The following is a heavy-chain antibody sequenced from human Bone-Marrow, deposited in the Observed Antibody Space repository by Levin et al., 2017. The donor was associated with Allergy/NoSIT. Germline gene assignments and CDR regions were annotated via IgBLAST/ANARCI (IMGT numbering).Heavy chain of an antibody. V-gene: IGHV1-2*06. D-gene: IGHD1-1*01. Sequence: ASVKVSCKASGYTFRDYDLHWVRQAPGQGLEWVGRINPKSGDTISAQRFQGRVTMTRDTSITTAYMELSSLRSDDTAVYYCARDNWNSDGYFDYWGQGTLVIVSS. J-gene: IGHJ4*02. CDR1: GYTFRDYD. CDR3: ARDNWNSDGYFDY. CDR2: INPKSGDT.